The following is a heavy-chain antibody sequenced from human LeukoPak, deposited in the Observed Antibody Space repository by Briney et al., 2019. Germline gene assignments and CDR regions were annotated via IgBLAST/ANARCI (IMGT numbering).Heavy chain of an antibody. CDR2: ISSSGSTI. J-gene: IGHJ5*02. V-gene: IGHV3-11*01. CDR1: GFTFSDYY. D-gene: IGHD3-22*01. Sequence: GGSLRLSCAASGFTFSDYYMSWIRQAPGKGLEWVSYISSSGSTIYYADSVKGRFTISRDNAKNSLYLQMNSLRAEDTAVYYCARDLNYYDSSGYNPWGQGTLVTVSS. CDR3: ARDLNYYDSSGYNP.